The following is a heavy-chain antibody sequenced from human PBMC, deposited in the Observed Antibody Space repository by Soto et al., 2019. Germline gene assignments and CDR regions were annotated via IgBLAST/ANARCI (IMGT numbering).Heavy chain of an antibody. CDR2: IYHSGST. J-gene: IGHJ4*02. CDR1: GYSISSGYY. D-gene: IGHD6-6*01. Sequence: PSETLSITCAVSGYSISSGYYWGWIRQPPGKGLEWIGSIYHSGSTYYNPSLKSRVTISVDTSKNQFSLKLSSVTAADTAVYYCESGVAARLPDYSGQGTLVTVSS. CDR3: ESGVAARLPDY. V-gene: IGHV4-38-2*01.